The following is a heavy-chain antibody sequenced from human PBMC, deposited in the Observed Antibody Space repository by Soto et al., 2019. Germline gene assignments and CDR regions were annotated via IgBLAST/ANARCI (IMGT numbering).Heavy chain of an antibody. V-gene: IGHV4-39*01. Sequence: PSETRSLTCTVSCGSISSSTYYWGLIRQPPGKGLEWIGAMYYTGNKNYNPSLESRVTMSVDTSKNQFSLKLSSVTPTDTAVYYCARRSSSSLGSLFDPWGRGILVTVSS. CDR1: CGSISSSTYY. CDR3: ARRSSSSLGSLFDP. J-gene: IGHJ5*02. D-gene: IGHD6-6*01. CDR2: MYYTGNK.